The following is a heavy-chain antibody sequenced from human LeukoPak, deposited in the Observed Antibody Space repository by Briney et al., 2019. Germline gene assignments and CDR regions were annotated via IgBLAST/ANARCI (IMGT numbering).Heavy chain of an antibody. D-gene: IGHD3-22*01. J-gene: IGHJ4*01. V-gene: IGHV3-30-3*01. Sequence: QTGGSLRLSCAGSGLTFSNHAMTWDRQAPGKGLEWVAVISYDGSNKYYADSVKGRFTNSRDNSKNTLYLQMNSLRAEDTAVYYCARGGGYYYDSRGYYVGPHDYW. CDR2: ISYDGSNK. CDR3: ARGGGYYYDSRGYYVGPHDY. CDR1: GLTFSNHA.